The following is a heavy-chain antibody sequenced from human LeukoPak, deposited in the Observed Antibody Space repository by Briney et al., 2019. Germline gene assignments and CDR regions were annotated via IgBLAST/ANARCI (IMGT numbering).Heavy chain of an antibody. D-gene: IGHD5-12*01. CDR3: ARATNGMDV. J-gene: IGHJ6*02. CDR2: IYYSGST. V-gene: IGHV4-59*01. CDR1: GGSISSYY. Sequence: KASETLSLTCTVSGGSISSYYWSWIRQPPGKGLEWIGYIYYSGSTNYNPSLKSRVTISVDTSKNQFSLKLSSVTAADTAVYYRARATNGMDVWGQGTTVTVSS.